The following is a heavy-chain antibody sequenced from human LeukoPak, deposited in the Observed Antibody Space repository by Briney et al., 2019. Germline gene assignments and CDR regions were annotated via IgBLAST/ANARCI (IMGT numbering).Heavy chain of an antibody. CDR2: ISYDGSNK. D-gene: IGHD6-19*01. J-gene: IGHJ4*02. V-gene: IGHV3-30-3*01. CDR1: GFTFSSYA. Sequence: PGRSLRLSCAASGFTFSSYAMHWVRQAPGKGLEWVAVISYDGSNKYYADSVKGRFTISRDNSKNTLYLQMNSLRAEDTAVYYCARDRYSSGWSSGNYWGQGTLVTVSS. CDR3: ARDRYSSGWSSGNY.